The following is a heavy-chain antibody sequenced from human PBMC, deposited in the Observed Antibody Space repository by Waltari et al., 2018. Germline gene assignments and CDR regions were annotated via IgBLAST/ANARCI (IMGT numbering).Heavy chain of an antibody. V-gene: IGHV3-21*03. J-gene: IGHJ4*02. CDR1: GFTFSSYS. CDR3: ARDCSGGSCPGY. D-gene: IGHD2-15*01. CDR2: ISSSSSYI. Sequence: EVQLVESGGGLVKPGGSMRLSCAASGFTFSSYSMTWVRQAPGKGLEWVSSISSSSSYIYYADSVKGRFTISRDNAKNSLYLQMNSLRAEDTAVYYCARDCSGGSCPGYWGQGTLVTVSS.